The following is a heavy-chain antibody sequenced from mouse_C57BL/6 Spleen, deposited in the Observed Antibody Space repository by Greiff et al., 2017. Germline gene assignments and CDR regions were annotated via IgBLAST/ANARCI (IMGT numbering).Heavy chain of an antibody. Sequence: QVQLQQPGAELVKPGASVKMSCKASGYTFTSYWITWVKQRPGQGLEWIGDIYPGSGSTNYNEKFKSKATLTVDTSSSTAYMQLSSLTSEDSAVYYCARERYGNYEDYAMDYWGQGTSVTVSS. J-gene: IGHJ4*01. CDR3: ARERYGNYEDYAMDY. V-gene: IGHV1-55*01. CDR1: GYTFTSYW. D-gene: IGHD2-1*01. CDR2: IYPGSGST.